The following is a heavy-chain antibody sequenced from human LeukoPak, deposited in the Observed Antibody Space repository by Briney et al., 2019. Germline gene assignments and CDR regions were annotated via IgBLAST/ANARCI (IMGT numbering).Heavy chain of an antibody. J-gene: IGHJ4*02. CDR1: GGSFSGYY. Sequence: PSETLSLTCAVYGGSFSGYYWSWIRQPPGKGLEWIGEINHSGSTNYNPSLKSRVTISVDTSKNQFSLKLTSVTAADTAVYYCATGWVPDCSGGSCSLYYFDYWGQGTLVTVSS. V-gene: IGHV4-34*01. CDR2: INHSGST. D-gene: IGHD2-15*01. CDR3: ATGWVPDCSGGSCSLYYFDY.